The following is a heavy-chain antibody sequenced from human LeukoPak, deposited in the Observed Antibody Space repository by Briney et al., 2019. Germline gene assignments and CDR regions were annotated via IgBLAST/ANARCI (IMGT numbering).Heavy chain of an antibody. CDR2: IYYSGIT. CDR3: ARPKWFGESNYFDY. CDR1: GGSISSSSYY. V-gene: IGHV4-39*02. D-gene: IGHD3-10*01. J-gene: IGHJ4*02. Sequence: PSETLPLTCTVSGGSISSSSYYWGWVRQPPGKGLEWIGSIYYSGITYYNPSLKSRVTISVDTSENHFSLKLSSVTAADTAIYYCARPKWFGESNYFDYWGQGTLVTVSS.